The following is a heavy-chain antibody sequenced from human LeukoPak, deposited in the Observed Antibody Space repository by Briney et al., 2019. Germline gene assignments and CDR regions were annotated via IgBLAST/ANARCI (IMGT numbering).Heavy chain of an antibody. D-gene: IGHD1-26*01. CDR2: IKQDGSEK. J-gene: IGHJ1*01. V-gene: IGHV3-7*01. CDR3: ARDRVVGATSSPQH. CDR1: GFTFSSYW. Sequence: GGSLRLSCAASGFTFSSYWMSWVRQAPGKGLEWVANIKQDGSEKYYVDSVKGRFTISRDNSKNTLYLQMGSLRAEDMAVYYCARDRVVGATSSPQHWGQGTLVTVSS.